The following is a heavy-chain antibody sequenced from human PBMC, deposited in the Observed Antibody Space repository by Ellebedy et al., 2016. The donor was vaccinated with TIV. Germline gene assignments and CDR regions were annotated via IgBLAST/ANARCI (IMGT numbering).Heavy chain of an antibody. V-gene: IGHV3-30*03. CDR1: GFTFRSHG. D-gene: IGHD3-10*01. J-gene: IGHJ4*02. CDR2: ISSDGSNK. Sequence: GESLKISCVASGFTFRSHGIYWVRQAPGKGLEWVAVISSDGSNKYYADSVKGRFTISRDNSKNTLYLQMNSLRTDDMAVYYCARGGSSGSSGYWGQGTLVTVSS. CDR3: ARGGSSGSSGY.